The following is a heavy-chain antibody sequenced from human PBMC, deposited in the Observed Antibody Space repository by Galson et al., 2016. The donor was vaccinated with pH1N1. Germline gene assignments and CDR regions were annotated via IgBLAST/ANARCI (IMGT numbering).Heavy chain of an antibody. CDR3: SRLSGSRWLDP. D-gene: IGHD3-10*01. V-gene: IGHV1-18*01. CDR1: GYMFTSYG. CDR2: ISGYNGNT. J-gene: IGHJ5*02. Sequence: QSGAEVKEPGASVKVSCKASGYMFTSYGITWVRQAPGQGLEWMGLISGYNGNTNYAQKFRGRLTMTTDTSTTTAYLALRSLRSDDTAFYYCSRLSGSRWLDPWGQGTLVTVSS.